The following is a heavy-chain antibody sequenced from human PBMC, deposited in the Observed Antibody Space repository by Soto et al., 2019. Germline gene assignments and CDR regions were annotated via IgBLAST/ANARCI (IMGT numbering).Heavy chain of an antibody. J-gene: IGHJ4*02. CDR3: ARENSVRAWLHHFDH. CDR2: ISDDGASI. Sequence: GGSLRLSCEAAGFSFSSFAMNCVRQAPGRGLEWVSYISDDGASIYYADSLKGRFTISRDNAKNSLSLQMNNLRAEDTAVYYCARENSVRAWLHHFDHWGLGTLVTVS. CDR1: GFSFSSFA. D-gene: IGHD3-22*01. V-gene: IGHV3-48*03.